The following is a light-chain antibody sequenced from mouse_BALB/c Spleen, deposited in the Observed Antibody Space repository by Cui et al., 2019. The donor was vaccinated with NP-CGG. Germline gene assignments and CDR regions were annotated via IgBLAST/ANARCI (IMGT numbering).Light chain of an antibody. CDR1: TGAVTTSNY. V-gene: IGLV1*01. J-gene: IGLJ1*01. CDR2: GTN. CDR3: ALWYSNHWV. Sequence: QAVVTQESALTTSPGETVTLTCRSSTGAVTTSNYANWVQEKPDHLFTGLIGGTNNRPPGVPAAGADLGGSSKYSNKAALTITGAQTEDEAIYFCALWYSNHWVFGGGTKLTVL.